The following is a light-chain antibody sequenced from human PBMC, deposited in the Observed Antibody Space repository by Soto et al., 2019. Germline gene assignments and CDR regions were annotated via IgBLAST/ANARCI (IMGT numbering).Light chain of an antibody. CDR3: CSYAGSSNV. CDR1: SSDVGAYNF. CDR2: DVS. V-gene: IGLV2-11*01. Sequence: QSALTQPPSVSGSPGQSVTISCTGTSSDVGAYNFVSWYQQYPGKAPKLIIFDVSARPSGVPDRFSGSKSGNTASLTISGLQADDEADYYCCSYAGSSNVFGTGTKLTVL. J-gene: IGLJ1*01.